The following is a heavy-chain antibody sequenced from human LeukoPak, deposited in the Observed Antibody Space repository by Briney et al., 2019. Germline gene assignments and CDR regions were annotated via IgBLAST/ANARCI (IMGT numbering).Heavy chain of an antibody. CDR3: AKDRAGYYYDSSGYYPDY. Sequence: PGRSLRLSCAASGFTFSSYGMHWVRQAPGKGLEWVAVISYDGSNKYYADSVKGRFTISRDNSKNTLYLQMNSLRAEDTAVYYCAKDRAGYYYDSSGYYPDYWGQGTLVTVSS. V-gene: IGHV3-30*18. J-gene: IGHJ4*02. D-gene: IGHD3-22*01. CDR2: ISYDGSNK. CDR1: GFTFSSYG.